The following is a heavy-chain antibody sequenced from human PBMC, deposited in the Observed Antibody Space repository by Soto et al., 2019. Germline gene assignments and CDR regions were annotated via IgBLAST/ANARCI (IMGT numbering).Heavy chain of an antibody. J-gene: IGHJ4*02. Sequence: QVQLVESGGGVVQPGRSLRLSCAASGFTFSSYGMHWVRQAPGKGLEWVAVISYDGSNKYYADSVKGRFTISRDNSKHTLYLQMNSLRAEDKAVYYCAKDGGAIPLFDYWGQGTLVTVSS. CDR3: AKDGGAIPLFDY. D-gene: IGHD1-26*01. V-gene: IGHV3-30*18. CDR1: GFTFSSYG. CDR2: ISYDGSNK.